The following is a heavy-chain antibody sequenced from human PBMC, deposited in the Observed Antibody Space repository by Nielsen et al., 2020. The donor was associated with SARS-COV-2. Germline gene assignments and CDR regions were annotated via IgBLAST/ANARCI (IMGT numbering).Heavy chain of an antibody. CDR1: GYSFTSYW. CDR2: IDPSDSYT. D-gene: IGHD2-2*02. CDR3: ARYGGYCSSTSCYTGPYNWFDP. V-gene: IGHV5-10-1*01. J-gene: IGHJ5*02. Sequence: GESLKISCKGSGYSFTSYWISWVRQMPGKGLEWMGRIDPSDSYTNYSPSFQGHVTISADKSISTAYLQWSSLKASDTAMYYCARYGGYCSSTSCYTGPYNWFDPWGQGTLVTVSS.